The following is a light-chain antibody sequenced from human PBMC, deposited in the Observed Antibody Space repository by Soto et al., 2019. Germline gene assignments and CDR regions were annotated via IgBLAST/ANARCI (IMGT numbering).Light chain of an antibody. V-gene: IGKV1-39*01. CDR3: QQSYSAPYT. CDR1: QSISSS. J-gene: IGKJ2*01. CDR2: AAS. Sequence: DIQMTQSPSSLSASVGDRVTITCRASQSISSSLNWYHQKPGKAPKLLIYAASNLQSGVPSRFSGSGSGTDFTLSISSLQPEDFATYYCQQSYSAPYTFGQGTKLEI.